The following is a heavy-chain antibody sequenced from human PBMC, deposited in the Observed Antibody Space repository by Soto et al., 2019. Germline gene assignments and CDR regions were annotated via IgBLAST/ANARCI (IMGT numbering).Heavy chain of an antibody. V-gene: IGHV4-34*01. D-gene: IGHD5-18*01. CDR1: GGSFSGYY. Sequence: SETLSLTCAVYGGSFSGYYWSWIRQPPGKGLEWIGEINHSGSTNYNPSLKSRVTISVDTSKNQFSLKLSSVTAADTAVYYCARGGAVSYGLAGKKYFYYWGQGTLVTVSS. J-gene: IGHJ4*02. CDR2: INHSGST. CDR3: ARGGAVSYGLAGKKYFYY.